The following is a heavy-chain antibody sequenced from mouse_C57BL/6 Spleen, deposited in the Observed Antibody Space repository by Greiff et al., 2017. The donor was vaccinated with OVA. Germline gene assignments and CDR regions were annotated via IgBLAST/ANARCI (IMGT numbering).Heavy chain of an antibody. J-gene: IGHJ3*01. CDR2: ISYDGSN. CDR3: EGLREGSAY. D-gene: IGHD2-4*01. V-gene: IGHV3-6*01. CDR1: GYSITSGYY. Sequence: VQLKESGPGLVKPSQSLSLTCSVTGYSITSGYYWNWIRQFPGNKLEWMGYISYDGSNNYNPSLKNRISITRDTSKNQFFLKLNSVTTEDTATYYCEGLREGSAYWGQGTLVTVSA.